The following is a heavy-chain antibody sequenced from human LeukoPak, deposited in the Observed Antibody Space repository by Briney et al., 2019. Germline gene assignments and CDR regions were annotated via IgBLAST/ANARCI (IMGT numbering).Heavy chain of an antibody. CDR3: ARGRITIFGVVIYYYYGMDV. V-gene: IGHV1-2*02. CDR1: GDTFTGDY. D-gene: IGHD3-3*01. CDR2: INPNSGRT. Sequence: ASVKVSCKASGDTFTGDYMHWVRQAPGQGLEGMGWINPNSGRTNYAQKFQGRVTMTRDTSISTAYMELSRLRSDDTAVYYCARGRITIFGVVIYYYYGMDVWGQGTTVTVSS. J-gene: IGHJ6*02.